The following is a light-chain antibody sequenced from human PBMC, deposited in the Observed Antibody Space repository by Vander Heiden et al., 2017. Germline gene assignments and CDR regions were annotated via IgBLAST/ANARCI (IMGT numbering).Light chain of an antibody. CDR2: GAS. Sequence: EIVMTQSPATLSVSPGERATLSCRASQSVSSNLAWYQQKPGQAPRLLIYGASTRATRFPARFSGRPSGTEFTLTISSLQSEDFAVYYSQQDNNWPRTFGQGTKVEIK. CDR3: QQDNNWPRT. J-gene: IGKJ1*01. V-gene: IGKV3-15*01. CDR1: QSVSSN.